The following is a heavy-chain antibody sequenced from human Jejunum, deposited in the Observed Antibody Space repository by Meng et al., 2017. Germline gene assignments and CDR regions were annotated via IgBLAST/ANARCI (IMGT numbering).Heavy chain of an antibody. D-gene: IGHD3/OR15-3a*01. CDR1: GDTLISYA. V-gene: IGHV1-69*06. CDR2: IVSVFGTT. CDR3: AWAFYDFGNDRAPFGMDV. Sequence: AVQVSCKASGDTLISYAFNWVRQAPAQGREGVGGIVSVFGTTNNAQKFQVRVTIIADKVTSTLYMELHSLKSEDTAVYYCAWAFYDFGNDRAPFGMDVWGQGTTVTVSS. J-gene: IGHJ6*02.